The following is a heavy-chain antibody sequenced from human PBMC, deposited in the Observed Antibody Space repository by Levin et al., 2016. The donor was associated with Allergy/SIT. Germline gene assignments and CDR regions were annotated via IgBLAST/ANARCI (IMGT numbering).Heavy chain of an antibody. D-gene: IGHD5-12*01. J-gene: IGHJ4*02. CDR3: ARARGSDTDDY. CDR2: IHYSGST. Sequence: LRLSCTVSGGSISSGGYYWSWIRQHPGKGLEWIGYIHYSGSTYYNPSLKSRLTISVDTSKNQFSLKLSSVTAADTAVYYCARARGSDTDDYWGQGTLVTVSS. V-gene: IGHV4-31*03. CDR1: GGSISSGGYY.